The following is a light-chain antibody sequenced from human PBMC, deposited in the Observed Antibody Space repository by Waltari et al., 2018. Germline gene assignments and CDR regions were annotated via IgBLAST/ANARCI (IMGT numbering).Light chain of an antibody. CDR3: QQYMNWPRT. CDR2: GAS. J-gene: IGKJ1*01. Sequence: EIVMTQSPATLSVSPGERATLSCRASQNVYTNLAWYQQKPGQAPRLLIYGASTRATDIPARFSGSGSGTEFTLTISNLESEDFAIFYCQQYMNWPRTFGQGTKVEIK. CDR1: QNVYTN. V-gene: IGKV3-15*01.